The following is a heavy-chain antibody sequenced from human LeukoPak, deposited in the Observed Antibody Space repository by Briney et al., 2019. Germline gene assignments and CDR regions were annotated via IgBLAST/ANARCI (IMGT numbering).Heavy chain of an antibody. J-gene: IGHJ4*02. D-gene: IGHD3-3*01. V-gene: IGHV4-34*01. CDR2: INHSGST. Sequence: PSETLSLTCAVYGGSFSGYYWSWIRQPPGKGLEWIGEINHSGSTNYNPSLKSRVTISEDTSKNQFSLQLNSVTAADTAVYYCARSYDPLSFDFWGQGTLVTVSS. CDR3: ARSYDPLSFDF. CDR1: GGSFSGYY.